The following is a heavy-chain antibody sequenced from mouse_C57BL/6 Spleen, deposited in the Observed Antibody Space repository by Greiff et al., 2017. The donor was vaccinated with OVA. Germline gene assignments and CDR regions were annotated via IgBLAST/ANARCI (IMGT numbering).Heavy chain of an antibody. CDR2: ISSGSSTI. J-gene: IGHJ2*01. CDR3: ARGDGGDY. Sequence: EVKLVESGGGLVKPGGSLKLSCAASGFTFSDYGMHWVRQAPEQGLEWVAYISSGSSTIYYADTVKGRFTISRDNAKNTLFLQMTSLGSEDTAMYYCARGDGGDYWGQGTTLTVSS. CDR1: GFTFSDYG. D-gene: IGHD1-1*02. V-gene: IGHV5-17*01.